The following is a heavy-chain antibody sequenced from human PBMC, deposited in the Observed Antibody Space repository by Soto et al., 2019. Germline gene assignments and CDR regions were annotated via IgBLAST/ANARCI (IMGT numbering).Heavy chain of an antibody. J-gene: IGHJ4*02. CDR1: GFTFSSYA. CDR2: ISYDGSNK. Sequence: QVQLVESGGGVVQPGRSLRLSCAASGFTFSSYAMHWVRQAPGKGLEWVAVISYDGSNKYYADSVKGRFTISRDNSKNTLYLRMNSLRAEDTAVYYCASPYSNSHFDYWGQGTLVTVSS. CDR3: ASPYSNSHFDY. V-gene: IGHV3-30-3*01. D-gene: IGHD4-4*01.